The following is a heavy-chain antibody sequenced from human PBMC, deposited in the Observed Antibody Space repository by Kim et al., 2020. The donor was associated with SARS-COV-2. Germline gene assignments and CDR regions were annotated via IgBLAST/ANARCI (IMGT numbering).Heavy chain of an antibody. J-gene: IGHJ4*02. Sequence: NPSLKSQVTIAVDTSKNQFPLKLSSVTAADTAVYYCARDYYYDSSGLDYWGQGTLVTVSS. V-gene: IGHV4-39*06. CDR3: ARDYYYDSSGLDY. D-gene: IGHD3-22*01.